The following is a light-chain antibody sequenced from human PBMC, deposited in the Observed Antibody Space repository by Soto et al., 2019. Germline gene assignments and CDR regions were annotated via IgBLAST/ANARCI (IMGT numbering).Light chain of an antibody. CDR3: ISYTTSVTYV. J-gene: IGLJ1*01. CDR1: SSDVGGYNY. Sequence: QSALTQPASVSGSPGQSITISCTGTSSDVGGYNYVSWYQQHPGKAPKLMISGVSNRPSGVSNRFSGSKSCNTASLTISGLQTEDEADYYCISYTTSVTYVFGTGTKVTVL. V-gene: IGLV2-14*01. CDR2: GVS.